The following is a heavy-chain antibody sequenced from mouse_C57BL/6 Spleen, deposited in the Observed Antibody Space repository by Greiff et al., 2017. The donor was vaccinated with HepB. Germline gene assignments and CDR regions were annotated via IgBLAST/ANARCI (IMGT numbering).Heavy chain of an antibody. V-gene: IGHV1-26*01. D-gene: IGHD1-1*01. CDR2: INPNNGGT. CDR1: GYTFTDYY. J-gene: IGHJ2*01. CDR3: ARGGYYYGSSLDY. Sequence: VQLQQSGPELVKPGASVKISCKASGYTFTDYYMNWVKQSHGKSLEWIGDINPNNGGTSYNQKFKGKATLTVDKSSSTAYMELRSLTSEDSAVYYCARGGYYYGSSLDYWGQGTTLTVSS.